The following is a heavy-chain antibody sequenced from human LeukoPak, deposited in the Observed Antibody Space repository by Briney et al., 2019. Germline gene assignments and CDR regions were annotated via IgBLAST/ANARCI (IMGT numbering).Heavy chain of an antibody. V-gene: IGHV1-69*02. Sequence: ASVKVSCKASGGTFSSYTISWVRQAPGQGLEWMERIIPILGIANYAQKFQGRVTITADKSTSTAYMELSSLRSEDTAVYYCASLNGDYNFDYWGQGTLVTVSS. J-gene: IGHJ4*02. CDR1: GGTFSSYT. CDR3: ASLNGDYNFDY. D-gene: IGHD4-17*01. CDR2: IIPILGIA.